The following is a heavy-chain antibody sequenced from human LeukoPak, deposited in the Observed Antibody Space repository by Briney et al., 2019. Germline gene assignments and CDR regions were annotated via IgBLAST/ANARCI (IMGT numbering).Heavy chain of an antibody. CDR3: VRAPFKQWLDLFDY. D-gene: IGHD6-19*01. CDR1: GGSISSGSYD. J-gene: IGHJ4*02. V-gene: IGHV4-61*02. CDR2: INTSGST. Sequence: SETLSLTCTVSGGSISSGSYDWSWVRQPAGKGLEWIGRINTSGSTNYNPSLKSRVTISVDTSQNQFSLKLSSVTAADTAVYYCVRAPFKQWLDLFDYWGQGTLVTVSS.